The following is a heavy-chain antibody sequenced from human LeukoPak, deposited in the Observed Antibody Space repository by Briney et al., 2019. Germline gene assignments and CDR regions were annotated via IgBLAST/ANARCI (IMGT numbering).Heavy chain of an antibody. V-gene: IGHV5-51*01. J-gene: IGHJ4*02. Sequence: GESLKISCQGSEYTFSMFWIAWVRQMPGKGLEWMGIIYPDDEDTKYSPSFEGHVTISAAKSIRTAYLQWSSLEASDTAIYYCAKRSGYYDSTAYDYWGQGTVVTVSS. CDR2: IYPDDEDT. CDR1: EYTFSMFW. CDR3: AKRSGYYDSTAYDY. D-gene: IGHD3-22*01.